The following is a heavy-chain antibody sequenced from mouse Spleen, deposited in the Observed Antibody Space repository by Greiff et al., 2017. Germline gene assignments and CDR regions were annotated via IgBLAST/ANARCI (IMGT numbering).Heavy chain of an antibody. CDR2: IDPSDSYT. D-gene: IGHD3-2*02. J-gene: IGHJ3*01. CDR3: ARGDSSGYRFAY. V-gene: IGHV1-69*01. Sequence: VQLQQPGAELVMPGASVKLSCKASGYTFTSYLMHWVKQRPGQGLEWIGEIDPSDSYTNYNQKFKGKATLTVDKSSSTAYMQLSSLTSEDSAVYYCARGDSSGYRFAYWGQGTLVTVSA. CDR1: GYTFTSYL.